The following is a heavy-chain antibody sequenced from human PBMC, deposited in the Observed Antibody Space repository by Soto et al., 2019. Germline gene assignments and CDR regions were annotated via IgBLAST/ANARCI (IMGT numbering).Heavy chain of an antibody. Sequence: GESLKISCKGSGYSFTSYWIGWVRQMPGKGLEWMGIIYPGDSDTRYSPSFQGQVTISADKSISTAYLQWSSLKASDTAMYYCARTFYDFWSGDYYYYGMDVWGQGTTVTVSS. CDR2: IYPGDSDT. D-gene: IGHD3-3*01. CDR1: GYSFTSYW. V-gene: IGHV5-51*01. J-gene: IGHJ6*02. CDR3: ARTFYDFWSGDYYYYGMDV.